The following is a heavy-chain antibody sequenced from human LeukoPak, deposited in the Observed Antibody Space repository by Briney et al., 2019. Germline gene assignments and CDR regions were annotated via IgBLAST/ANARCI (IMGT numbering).Heavy chain of an antibody. Sequence: SVKVSCKASGGTFSSYAISWVRQAPGQGLEWMGGIIPIFGTANYAQKFQGRVTITADESTSTAYMELSSLRSEDTAVYYCARGHIVGGAEGILTGCPPGYWGQGTLVTVSS. CDR3: ARGHIVGGAEGILTGCPPGY. V-gene: IGHV1-69*13. CDR1: GGTFSSYA. J-gene: IGHJ4*02. D-gene: IGHD3-9*01. CDR2: IIPIFGTA.